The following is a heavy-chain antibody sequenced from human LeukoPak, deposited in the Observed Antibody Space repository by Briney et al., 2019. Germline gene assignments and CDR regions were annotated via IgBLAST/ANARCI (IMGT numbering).Heavy chain of an antibody. V-gene: IGHV1-69*05. Sequence: GASVKVSCKASGGTFSSYAISWVRQAPGQGLEWMGGIIPIFGTANYAQKFQGRVTITRDTSASTAYMELSSLRSEDTAVYYCARALYYYDSSGYYLGYYFDYWGQGTLVTVSS. CDR3: ARALYYYDSSGYYLGYYFDY. J-gene: IGHJ4*02. CDR2: IIPIFGTA. CDR1: GGTFSSYA. D-gene: IGHD3-22*01.